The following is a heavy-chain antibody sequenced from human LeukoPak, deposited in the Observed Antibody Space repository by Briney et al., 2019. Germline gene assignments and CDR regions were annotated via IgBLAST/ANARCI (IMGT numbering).Heavy chain of an antibody. CDR2: ISWNSGRI. CDR3: AKGLKWLSFNDAFDI. Sequence: GRSLRLSCAASGFTLYDSVLYWVRPAPRKGLGWVSGISWNSGRIGYADSVKGRVTISRDNAKNSLYLQMYSLRAEETALYNSAKGLKWLSFNDAFDIWGQGKMVTVSS. J-gene: IGHJ3*02. CDR1: GFTLYDSV. D-gene: IGHD3-22*01. V-gene: IGHV3-9*01.